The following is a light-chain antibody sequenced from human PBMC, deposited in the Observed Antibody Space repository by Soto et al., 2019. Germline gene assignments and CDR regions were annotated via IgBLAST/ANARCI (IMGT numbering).Light chain of an antibody. CDR1: SGHNTYA. J-gene: IGLJ2*01. CDR3: QTWDTGTHVV. V-gene: IGLV4-69*01. Sequence: QSVLTQSPSASASLGASVKLTCTLSSGHNTYAIAWHQQQSEKGPRYLMKVNSDGSHNKGDGIPDRFSGSSSGAERYLTISSLQSEDEADYYCQTWDTGTHVVFGGGTKVTVL. CDR2: VNSDGSH.